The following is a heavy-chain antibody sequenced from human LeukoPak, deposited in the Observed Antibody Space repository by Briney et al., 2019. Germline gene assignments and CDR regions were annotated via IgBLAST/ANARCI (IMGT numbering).Heavy chain of an antibody. CDR2: ISGSGGST. CDR1: GFTFSNYA. V-gene: IGHV3-23*01. CDR3: AKAPSSSIVARSAFDY. Sequence: GGSLRLSCAASGFTFSNYAVSWVRQAPGKGLEWVSAISGSGGSTYYADSVKGRFTISRDNSKNTLYLQMNSLKVEDTAVYYCAKAPSSSIVARSAFDYWGQGTLVTVSS. D-gene: IGHD6-6*01. J-gene: IGHJ4*02.